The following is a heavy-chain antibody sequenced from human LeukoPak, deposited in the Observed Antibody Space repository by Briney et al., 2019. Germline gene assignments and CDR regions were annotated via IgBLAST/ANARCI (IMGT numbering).Heavy chain of an antibody. CDR3: AKGNYYYMHV. V-gene: IGHV3-43*01. J-gene: IGHJ6*03. CDR2: ISWDGGST. Sequence: GGSLRLSCAASGFTFDEYTMHWVRQGPGKGLEWVSLISWDGGSTYYIDSVKGRFTISRDNSKNSLYLQMNSLRTEDTALYYCAKGNYYYMHVWGKGTTVTVSS. CDR1: GFTFDEYT.